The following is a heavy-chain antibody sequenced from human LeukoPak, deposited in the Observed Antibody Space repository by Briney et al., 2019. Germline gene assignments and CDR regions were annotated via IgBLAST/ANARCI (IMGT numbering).Heavy chain of an antibody. CDR1: GGSISSSSYY. V-gene: IGHV4-39*01. CDR2: IYYSGST. D-gene: IGHD2-2*01. CDR3: ARHRCSSTSCYASPHYDYYYGMDV. Sequence: SETLSLTCTVSGGSISSSSYYWGWLRQPPGKGLEWIGSIYYSGSTYYNPSLKSRVTISVDTSKKQFSLKPRSVTAADTAVYYCARHRCSSTSCYASPHYDYYYGMDVWGQGTTVTVSS. J-gene: IGHJ6*02.